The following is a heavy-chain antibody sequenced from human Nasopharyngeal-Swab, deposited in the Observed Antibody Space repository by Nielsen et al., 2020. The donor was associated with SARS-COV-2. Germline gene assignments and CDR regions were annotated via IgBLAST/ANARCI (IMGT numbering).Heavy chain of an antibody. CDR3: SKCQGGLYYDILTCYPY. CDR2: FSSSSSTI. Sequence: GESLKISWAASGFTFSSYRMNWVRQAPGKGLGWVSYFSSSSSTIYYADSVKGRFTISRYNAKNSLYLQMNSLRAEDTALYFVSKCQGGLYYDILTCYPYWGQGTLVTVSS. CDR1: GFTFSSYR. D-gene: IGHD3-9*01. J-gene: IGHJ4*02. V-gene: IGHV3-48*04.